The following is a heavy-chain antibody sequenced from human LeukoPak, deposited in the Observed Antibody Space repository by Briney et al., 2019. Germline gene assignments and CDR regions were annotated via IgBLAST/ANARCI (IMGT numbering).Heavy chain of an antibody. CDR1: GGSISSGDYY. D-gene: IGHD3-10*01. V-gene: IGHV4-30-4*01. Sequence: SQTLSLTCTVSGGSISSGDYYWRWIRQPPGKGLEWIGYIYYSGSTYYNPSLKSRVTISVDTSKNQFSLKLSSVTAADTAVYYCASPLWFGELNGMDVWGQGTTVTVSS. CDR3: ASPLWFGELNGMDV. CDR2: IYYSGST. J-gene: IGHJ6*02.